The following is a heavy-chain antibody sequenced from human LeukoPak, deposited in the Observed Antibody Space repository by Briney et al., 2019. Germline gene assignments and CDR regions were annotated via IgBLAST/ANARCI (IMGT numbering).Heavy chain of an antibody. V-gene: IGHV1-8*01. J-gene: IGHJ4*02. D-gene: IGHD5-12*01. CDR1: GYTFTSYD. CDR3: ARRVARTKLALFDY. CDR2: MNPNSGNT. Sequence: ASVKVSCKASGYTFTSYDINWVRQATGQGLEWMGWMNPNSGNTGYAQKFQGRVTMTRNTSISTAYMELSSLRSEDTAVYYCARRVARTKLALFDYWRQGTLVTVSS.